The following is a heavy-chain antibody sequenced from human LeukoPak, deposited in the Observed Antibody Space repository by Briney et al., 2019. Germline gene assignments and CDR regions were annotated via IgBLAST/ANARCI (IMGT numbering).Heavy chain of an antibody. J-gene: IGHJ4*02. D-gene: IGHD4-17*01. CDR3: ARATYGDYFDH. Sequence: ASVKVSCKASGYSFPPYYIHWVRQAPGQGLEWMGIMNTDGDFTNTAQIFQGRLTITSDTSTNTVSMELSSLRSDDTAIYYCARATYGDYFDHWGQGTLVTVSS. V-gene: IGHV1-46*01. CDR2: MNTDGDFT. CDR1: GYSFPPYY.